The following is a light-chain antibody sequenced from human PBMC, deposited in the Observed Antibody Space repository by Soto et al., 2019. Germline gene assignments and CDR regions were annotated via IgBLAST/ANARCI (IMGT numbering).Light chain of an antibody. J-gene: IGKJ4*01. CDR1: QSVYKNF. CDR3: QKYGSSPPN. CDR2: GAS. Sequence: EIVLTQSPGTLSLSPGERATLSCRASQSVYKNFLAWYQQKPGQAPRLLINGASNRATGIPDRFSGSGSGTDFSLTIDRLEPEDFAVYFCQKYGSSPPNFGGGTKVAIK. V-gene: IGKV3-20*01.